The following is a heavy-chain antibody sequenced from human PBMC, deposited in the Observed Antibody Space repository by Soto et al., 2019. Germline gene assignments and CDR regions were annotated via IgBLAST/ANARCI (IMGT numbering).Heavy chain of an antibody. CDR1: GFTFSSYS. CDR2: ISSSSSYI. D-gene: IGHD6-13*01. Sequence: GGSLRLSCAACGFTFSSYSMNWVRQAPGKGLEWVSSISSSSSYIYYADSVKGRFTISRDNAKNSLYLQMNSLRAEDTAVYYCATYSSSWASLYYFDYWGQGTLVTVSS. CDR3: ATYSSSWASLYYFDY. V-gene: IGHV3-21*01. J-gene: IGHJ4*02.